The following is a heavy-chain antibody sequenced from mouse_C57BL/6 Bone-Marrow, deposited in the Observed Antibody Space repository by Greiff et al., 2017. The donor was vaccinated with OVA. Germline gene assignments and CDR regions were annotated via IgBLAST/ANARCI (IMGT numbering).Heavy chain of an antibody. J-gene: IGHJ3*01. CDR3: ACYYGYDEFAY. V-gene: IGHV1-18*01. CDR2: INPNNGGT. D-gene: IGHD2-2*01. Sequence: VQLQQSGPELVKPGASVKIPCKASGYTFTDYNMDWVKQSHGKSLEWIGDINPNNGGTIYNQKFKGKATLTVDKSSSTAYMELRSLTSEDTAVYYCACYYGYDEFAYWGQGTLVTVSA. CDR1: GYTFTDYN.